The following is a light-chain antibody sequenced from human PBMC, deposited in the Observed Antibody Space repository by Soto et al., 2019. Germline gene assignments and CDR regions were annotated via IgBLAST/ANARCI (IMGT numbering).Light chain of an antibody. CDR1: QSINNW. J-gene: IGKJ1*01. Sequence: DIQMTQSPSTLSASVGDRVTIACRASQSINNWLAWYQQKPGKAPNLLIYDASTLKSGVPSRFSGSGSGTEFTLTISSLQTDDFSTYYCQQYHSYWTFGQGTKVDIK. CDR2: DAS. CDR3: QQYHSYWT. V-gene: IGKV1-5*01.